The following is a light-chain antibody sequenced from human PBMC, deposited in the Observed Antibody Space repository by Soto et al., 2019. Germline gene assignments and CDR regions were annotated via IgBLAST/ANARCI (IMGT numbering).Light chain of an antibody. CDR2: DVT. V-gene: IGLV2-14*03. J-gene: IGLJ1*01. CDR3: NSYTSSSTDV. CDR1: SSDVGGFNY. Sequence: QSALTQPASVSGSPGQSITSSCTGTSSDVGGFNYVSWYQQHPGKAPKLMIYDVTNRPSGVSYRFSGSKSGNTASLTISGLQAADEADYYCNSYTSSSTDVFGTGTKLTVL.